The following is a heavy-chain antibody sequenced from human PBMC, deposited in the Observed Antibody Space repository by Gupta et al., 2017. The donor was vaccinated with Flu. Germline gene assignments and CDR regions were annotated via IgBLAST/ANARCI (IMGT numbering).Heavy chain of an antibody. CDR3: AGNDDDEHWFDY. V-gene: IGHV1-46*03. J-gene: IGHJ5*01. CDR1: GYIFSSYY. D-gene: IGHD1-1*01. CDR2: ISPSGGNI. Sequence: QVQLVQSGAEVKKPGASVKLSCKAAGYIFSSYYMDWVRQAPGQGLEWMGRISPSGGNISHAQKFQGRVTMTRDPSTDTVYMDLSSLRSDDTAVYYCAGNDDDEHWFDYWGQGTPVTVSP.